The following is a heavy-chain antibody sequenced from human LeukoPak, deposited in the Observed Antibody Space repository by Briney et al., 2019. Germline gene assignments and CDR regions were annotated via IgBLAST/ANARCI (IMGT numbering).Heavy chain of an antibody. J-gene: IGHJ4*02. CDR1: GGSISSYY. Sequence: PSETLSLTCTVSGGSISSYYWSWIRQPPGKGLEWIGYIYYSGSTNYNPSLKSRVTISVDTSKNQFSLKLSSVTAADTAVYYCAASMVRGVIITRKPYLFDYWGQGTLVAVS. D-gene: IGHD3-10*01. CDR2: IYYSGST. CDR3: AASMVRGVIITRKPYLFDY. V-gene: IGHV4-59*01.